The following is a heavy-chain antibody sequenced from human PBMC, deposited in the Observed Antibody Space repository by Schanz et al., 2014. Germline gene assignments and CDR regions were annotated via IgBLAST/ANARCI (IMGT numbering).Heavy chain of an antibody. V-gene: IGHV3-30-3*01. J-gene: IGHJ4*02. CDR3: ARDRGYCSGGSCLTFDY. D-gene: IGHD2-15*01. Sequence: VQLVESGGGLVQPGGSLRLSCAASGFTFSDHYMHWVRQAPGKGLEWVALISNDGSIKYYADSVEGRFTISRDNSKNTLYLQMNTLRAEDTAVYYCARDRGYCSGGSCLTFDYWGQGTLVTVSS. CDR1: GFTFSDHY. CDR2: ISNDGSIK.